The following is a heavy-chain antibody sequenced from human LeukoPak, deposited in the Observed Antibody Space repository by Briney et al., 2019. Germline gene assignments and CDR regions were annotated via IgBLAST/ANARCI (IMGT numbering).Heavy chain of an antibody. V-gene: IGHV1-2*02. CDR1: GYTFTGYY. J-gene: IGHJ4*02. Sequence: GASVKVSCKASGYTFTGYYMHWLRHAPGQGLEWMGWINPHSGGTNYAQKFQGRVTMTRDTSISTAYMELNRLRSDDTAVYYCARDVGEYCSSVSCYASNYWGQGTLVTVSS. D-gene: IGHD2-2*01. CDR2: INPHSGGT. CDR3: ARDVGEYCSSVSCYASNY.